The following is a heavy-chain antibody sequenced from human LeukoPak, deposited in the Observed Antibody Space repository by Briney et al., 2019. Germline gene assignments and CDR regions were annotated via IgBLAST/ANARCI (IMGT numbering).Heavy chain of an antibody. J-gene: IGHJ5*02. V-gene: IGHV3-30-3*01. CDR1: GFTFST. CDR2: ISYDGSNK. D-gene: IGHD6-19*01. CDR3: ARDRGWSFDP. Sequence: GGSLRLSCAASGFTFSTMHWVRQAPGKGLEWVAVISYDGSNKYYADSVKGRFTISRDNSKNTLYLQMNSLRAEDTAVYYCARDRGWSFDPWGQGTLVTVSS.